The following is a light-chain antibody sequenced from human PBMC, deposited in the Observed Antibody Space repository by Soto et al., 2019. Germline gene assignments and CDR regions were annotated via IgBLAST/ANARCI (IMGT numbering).Light chain of an antibody. V-gene: IGKV3-20*01. Sequence: DIVLTPSPGTLALSLGERATLSCRAMQIVSRNYLAGYQQNPGQPPRLXIPSXSSTATGIPDRFSGSGSGTDFTLTISRLEPEDFAVYYCQQYGSTRCTFGQGTKVDIK. CDR2: SXS. J-gene: IGKJ1*01. CDR3: QQYGSTRCT. CDR1: QIVSRNY.